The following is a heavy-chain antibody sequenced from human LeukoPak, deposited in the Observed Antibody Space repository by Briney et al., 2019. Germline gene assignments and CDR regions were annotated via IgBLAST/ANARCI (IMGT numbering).Heavy chain of an antibody. CDR3: AYSGSYLRYNY. D-gene: IGHD1-26*01. Sequence: GGSLRLSCAASGFTFSSYGMHWVRQAPGKGLEWVAVISYDGSNKYYADSVKGRFTISRDNSKNTLYLQMNSLRAEDTAVYYCAYSGSYLRYNYWGQGTLVTVSS. CDR2: ISYDGSNK. V-gene: IGHV3-30*03. J-gene: IGHJ4*02. CDR1: GFTFSSYG.